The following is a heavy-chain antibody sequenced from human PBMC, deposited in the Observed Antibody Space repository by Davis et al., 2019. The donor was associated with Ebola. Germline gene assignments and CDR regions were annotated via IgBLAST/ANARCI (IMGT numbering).Heavy chain of an antibody. Sequence: PGGSLRLSCAVYGGSFSGYYWSWIRQPPGKGLEWIGSIYHSGSTYYNPSLKSRVTISVDTSKNQFSLKLSSVTAADTAVYYCARDAIAVAGHDAFDIWGQGTMVTVSS. CDR2: IYHSGST. J-gene: IGHJ3*02. D-gene: IGHD6-19*01. CDR1: GGSFSGYY. CDR3: ARDAIAVAGHDAFDI. V-gene: IGHV4-34*01.